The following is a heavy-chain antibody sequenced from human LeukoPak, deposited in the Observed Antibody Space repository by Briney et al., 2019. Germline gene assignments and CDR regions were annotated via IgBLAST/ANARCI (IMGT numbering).Heavy chain of an antibody. Sequence: GGSLRLSCAASGFTFSSYAMSWVRQAPGKGLEWVSAISGSGGSTYYADSVKGRFTISRHNSKITVSLQLNSRGAADTAVYYCAKDHLRVELRFLEWLPNGYYFDYWGQGTLVTVSS. D-gene: IGHD3-3*01. CDR2: ISGSGGST. CDR3: AKDHLRVELRFLEWLPNGYYFDY. V-gene: IGHV3-23*01. CDR1: GFTFSSYA. J-gene: IGHJ4*02.